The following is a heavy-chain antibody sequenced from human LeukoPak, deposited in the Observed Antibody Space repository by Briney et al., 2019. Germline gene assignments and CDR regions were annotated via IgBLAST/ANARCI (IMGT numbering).Heavy chain of an antibody. Sequence: ASVKVSCKASGYTFTSYGISWVRQAPGQGLEWMGWISAYNGNTNYAQKLQGRVTMTTDTSTSTAYMELRSLRSDDTAVYYCARVWSSSWYGDYWYFDLWGRGTLVTVSS. CDR1: GYTFTSYG. J-gene: IGHJ2*01. D-gene: IGHD6-13*01. V-gene: IGHV1-18*01. CDR2: ISAYNGNT. CDR3: ARVWSSSWYGDYWYFDL.